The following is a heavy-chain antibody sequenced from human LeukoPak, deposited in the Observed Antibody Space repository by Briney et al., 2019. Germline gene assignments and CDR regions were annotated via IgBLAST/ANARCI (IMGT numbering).Heavy chain of an antibody. CDR2: IYYSGST. CDR3: ARDSRRGQIAAADGFDP. D-gene: IGHD6-13*01. Sequence: PSETLSLTCTVSGGSISSSSYYWGWIRQPPGKGLEWIGSIYYSGSTYYNPPLKSRVTISVDTPKNQFSLKLSSVTAADTAVYYCARDSRRGQIAAADGFDPWGQGTLVTVSS. CDR1: GGSISSSSYY. J-gene: IGHJ5*02. V-gene: IGHV4-39*02.